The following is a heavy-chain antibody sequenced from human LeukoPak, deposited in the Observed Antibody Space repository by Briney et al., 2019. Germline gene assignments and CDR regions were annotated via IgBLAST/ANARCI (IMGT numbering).Heavy chain of an antibody. CDR3: ARARGSGSYYYXXXDV. CDR2: IYSGGST. J-gene: IGHJ6*01. D-gene: IGHD3-10*01. CDR1: GFTVSSNY. V-gene: IGHV3-53*01. Sequence: PGGSLRLSCAASGFTVSSNYMSWVRQAPGKGLEWVSVIYSGGSTYYADSVKGRFTISRDNSKNTLYLQMNSLRAEDTAVYYCARARGSGSYYYXXXDVWGQGTTVTVSS.